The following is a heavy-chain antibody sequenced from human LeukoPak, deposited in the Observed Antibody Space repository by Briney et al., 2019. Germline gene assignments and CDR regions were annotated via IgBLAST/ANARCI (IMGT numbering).Heavy chain of an antibody. J-gene: IGHJ4*02. CDR1: GFTFSSDG. V-gene: IGHV3-30*18. D-gene: IGHD3-10*01. CDR3: AKDSMVRGENYFDY. Sequence: WGSLRLSCAASGFTFSSDGMHWVRQAPGKGLEWVAVISYDGSNKYYAYSVKGRFTISRDNSKNTLYLQMNSLRAEDTAVYYCAKDSMVRGENYFDYWGQGTLVTVSS. CDR2: ISYDGSNK.